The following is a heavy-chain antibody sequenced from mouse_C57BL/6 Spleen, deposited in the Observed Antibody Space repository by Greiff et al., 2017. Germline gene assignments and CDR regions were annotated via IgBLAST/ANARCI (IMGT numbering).Heavy chain of an antibody. CDR3: ARRGSTLDY. V-gene: IGHV1-19*01. CDR2: INPYNGGT. D-gene: IGHD1-1*01. Sequence: EVKLMESGPVLVKPGASVKMSCKATGYTFTDYYMNWVQQSHGKSLEWIGVINPYNGGTSYTQQFKGKATMTVDKSSSTAYMELNSLTSEDSAVYYCARRGSTLDYWGQGTTLTVSS. CDR1: GYTFTDYY. J-gene: IGHJ2*01.